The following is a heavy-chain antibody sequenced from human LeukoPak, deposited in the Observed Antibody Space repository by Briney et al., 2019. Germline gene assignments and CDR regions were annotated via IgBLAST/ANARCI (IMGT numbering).Heavy chain of an antibody. Sequence: PGRPLRLSCAASGFTFSSYGMHWVRQAPGKGLEGVADLWYDGSNKYYADSVQGRLTISRDNSKNTLNLQMNSLRAEGTAVYYCARDKAIVGATTIWFDPGGQGTLVTGSS. J-gene: IGHJ5*02. CDR3: ARDKAIVGATTIWFDP. CDR1: GFTFSSYG. V-gene: IGHV3-33*01. D-gene: IGHD1-26*01. CDR2: LWYDGSNK.